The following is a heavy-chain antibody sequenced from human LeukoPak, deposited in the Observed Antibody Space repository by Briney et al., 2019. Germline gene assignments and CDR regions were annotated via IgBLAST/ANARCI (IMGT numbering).Heavy chain of an antibody. CDR3: ARHSLYDILTGYLPYYYYGMDV. Sequence: PSETLSLTCTVSGGSISSSSYYWGWIRQPPGKGLEWIGSIYYSGSTYYNPSLKSRVTISVDTSKNQFSLKLSSVTAADTAVYYCARHSLYDILTGYLPYYYYGMDVWGQGTTVTVSS. J-gene: IGHJ6*02. CDR1: GGSISSSSYY. D-gene: IGHD3-9*01. V-gene: IGHV4-39*01. CDR2: IYYSGST.